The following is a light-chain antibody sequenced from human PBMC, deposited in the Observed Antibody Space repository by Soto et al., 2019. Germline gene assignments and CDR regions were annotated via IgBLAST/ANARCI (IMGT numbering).Light chain of an antibody. V-gene: IGKV3-11*01. CDR3: QQRSNWPIT. J-gene: IGKJ5*01. CDR2: DAS. Sequence: EIVLTQSPSTLSLSPGGRATLSCRASQSVSSYLAWYQQKPGQAPRLLIYDASNRAKGIPARFSGSGPGTDFTLTISSLEPEDFAVYYCQQRSNWPITFGQGTRLEIK. CDR1: QSVSSY.